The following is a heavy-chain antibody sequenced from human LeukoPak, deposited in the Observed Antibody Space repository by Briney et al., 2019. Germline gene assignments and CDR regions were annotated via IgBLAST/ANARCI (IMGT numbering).Heavy chain of an antibody. V-gene: IGHV4-59*11. CDR1: CGSISDQY. CDR3: AREKDTGSNHAKIRYDI. J-gene: IGHJ3*02. Sequence: SDTLSLTCTLSCGSISDQYWSWIRQPPGKGLECIGWIFGSGSSNYNPSLKSRLTISVDTSKNQFSLKLTSATAADTAVYYCAREKDTGSNHAKIRYDIWGQGTMVTVSS. D-gene: IGHD1-26*01. CDR2: IFGSGSS.